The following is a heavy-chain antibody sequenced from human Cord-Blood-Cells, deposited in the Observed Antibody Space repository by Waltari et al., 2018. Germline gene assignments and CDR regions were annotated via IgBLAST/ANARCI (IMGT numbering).Heavy chain of an antibody. CDR3: AKFGKRGFWSGYDY. CDR1: GFTFRSYA. V-gene: IGHV3-23*01. Sequence: EVQLLESGGGLVQTGGSLRLSCAASGFTFRSYAMSWVRQAPGKGLESVSAIRGSGGITSYADSVKGLFTISIDNYKNTLYLQMHSLRAEDTAVYYCAKFGKRGFWSGYDYWSQGTLVTVSS. J-gene: IGHJ4*02. D-gene: IGHD3-3*01. CDR2: IRGSGGIT.